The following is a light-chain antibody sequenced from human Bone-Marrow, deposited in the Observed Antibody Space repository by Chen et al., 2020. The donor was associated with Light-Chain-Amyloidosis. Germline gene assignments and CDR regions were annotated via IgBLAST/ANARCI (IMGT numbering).Light chain of an antibody. V-gene: IGLV6-57*01. J-gene: IGLJ3*02. Sequence: NFMLTQPHSVSESPGKTVIISCTRSSGSIATNYVQWYQQRPGSSPTTVIYEDDHRPSGFPDRFSGSFDRSSNAASLTISGLETEDEADYYCQSYQGSSQGVFGGGTKLTVL. CDR2: EDD. CDR3: QSYQGSSQGV. CDR1: SGSIATNY.